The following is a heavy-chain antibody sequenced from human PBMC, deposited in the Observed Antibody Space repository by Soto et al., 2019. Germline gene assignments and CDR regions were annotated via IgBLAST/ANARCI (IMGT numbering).Heavy chain of an antibody. J-gene: IGHJ4*01. CDR2: IKRDASEK. CDR1: VFTFGNYG. V-gene: IGHV3-7*01. CDR3: AGDSGYGSGNSVNHHLDY. D-gene: IGHD3-10*01. Sequence: HPVGSLRLSCAASVFTFGNYGMSCVRHSPGKWLEWLATIKRDASEKKYVDSVKGRFTMSRDNAKNSLYLQMDSLRAEDTAVYYCAGDSGYGSGNSVNHHLDYGGRGTRVTVYS.